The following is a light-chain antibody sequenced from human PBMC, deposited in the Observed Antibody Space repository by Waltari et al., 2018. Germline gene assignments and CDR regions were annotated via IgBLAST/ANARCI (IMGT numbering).Light chain of an antibody. J-gene: IGKJ2*01. Sequence: EIVMTQSPATLYVSPGERATLSCRASQSVSSKLAWYQQKRGQAPRLLIYGASTRDTGIPARFSGSGYGTELTRTISSMQSEESAVYYCQQYNNWPSYTFGQGTKLEIK. CDR2: GAS. V-gene: IGKV3-15*01. CDR1: QSVSSK. CDR3: QQYNNWPSYT.